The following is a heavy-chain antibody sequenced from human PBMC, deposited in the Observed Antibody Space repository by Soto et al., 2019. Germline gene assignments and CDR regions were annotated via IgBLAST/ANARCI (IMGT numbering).Heavy chain of an antibody. V-gene: IGHV3-23*01. D-gene: IGHD2-15*01. CDR3: AKDQRGYNRPVDY. CDR2: ISGYGGDS. Sequence: GGSLRLSCTASGFIFADFAMNWVRQAPGRGLEWVSSISGYGGDSAYADSVKGRFTISRDNSKNTLHLQMTTLRAEDTATYYCAKDQRGYNRPVDYWGQGTLVTVSS. CDR1: GFIFADFA. J-gene: IGHJ4*02.